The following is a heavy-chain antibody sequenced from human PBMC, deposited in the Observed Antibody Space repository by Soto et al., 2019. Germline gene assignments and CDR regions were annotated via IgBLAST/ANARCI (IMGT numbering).Heavy chain of an antibody. D-gene: IGHD2-8*01. J-gene: IGHJ3*02. V-gene: IGHV4-59*01. CDR3: ARANYFDI. CDR1: GGSISSYY. CDR2: IYYSGST. Sequence: QVQLQESGPGLVKPSETLSLTCTVSGGSISSYYWSWIRQPPGKGLEWVGNIYYSGSTNYSPSLKSRVTISVDTSNNQFSLRLSSVTAADTAVYYCARANYFDIWGQGTMVTVSS.